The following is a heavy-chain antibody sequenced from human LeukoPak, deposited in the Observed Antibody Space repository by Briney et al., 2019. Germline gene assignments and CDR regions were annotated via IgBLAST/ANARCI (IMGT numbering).Heavy chain of an antibody. Sequence: SETLSLTCAVYGGSFSGYYWSWIRQPSGKGLEWIGEINHSGSTNYNPSLKSRVTISVDTSKNQFSLKLSSVTAADTAVYYCARGVDTARGFDYWGQGTLVTVSS. CDR2: INHSGST. CDR1: GGSFSGYY. D-gene: IGHD5-18*01. CDR3: ARGVDTARGFDY. J-gene: IGHJ4*02. V-gene: IGHV4-34*01.